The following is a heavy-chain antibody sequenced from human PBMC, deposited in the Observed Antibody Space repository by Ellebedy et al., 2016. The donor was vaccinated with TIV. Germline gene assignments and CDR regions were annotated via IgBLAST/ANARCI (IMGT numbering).Heavy chain of an antibody. D-gene: IGHD3-22*01. Sequence: GESLKISCAASAFAFTSYAMNWVRQAPGKGLEWVSTIGGSGGASNYADSVKGRFTISRDNSKTTLYLQMNNLRAEDTAIYYCAKVAESSGLTESFLEYWGQGTLVTVSS. CDR1: AFAFTSYA. J-gene: IGHJ4*02. V-gene: IGHV3-23*01. CDR3: AKVAESSGLTESFLEY. CDR2: IGGSGGAS.